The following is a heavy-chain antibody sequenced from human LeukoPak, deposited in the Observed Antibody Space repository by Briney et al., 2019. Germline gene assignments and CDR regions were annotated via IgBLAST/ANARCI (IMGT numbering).Heavy chain of an antibody. J-gene: IGHJ4*02. D-gene: IGHD6-13*01. V-gene: IGHV3-21*01. Sequence: GGSLRLSCAASGFTFSSFSMNWVRQAPGKGLECVSSISSSSSYIYYADSVKGRFTISRDNAKNSLYLQMNSLRAEDTAVYYCARWPYSSSASYFDYWGQGTLVTVSS. CDR1: GFTFSSFS. CDR2: ISSSSSYI. CDR3: ARWPYSSSASYFDY.